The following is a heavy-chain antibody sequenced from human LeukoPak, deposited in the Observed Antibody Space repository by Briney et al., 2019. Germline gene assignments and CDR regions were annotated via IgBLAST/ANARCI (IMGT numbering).Heavy chain of an antibody. CDR3: ARATYNWNYVESYYYYYYMDV. Sequence: ASVKVSCKASGGTFSSYAISWVRQAPGQGLEWMGGIIPIFGTANYAQKFQGRVTITRDESTSTAYTELSSLRSEDTAVYYCARATYNWNYVESYYYYYYMDVWGKGTTVTVSS. CDR1: GGTFSSYA. J-gene: IGHJ6*03. D-gene: IGHD1-7*01. V-gene: IGHV1-69*05. CDR2: IIPIFGTA.